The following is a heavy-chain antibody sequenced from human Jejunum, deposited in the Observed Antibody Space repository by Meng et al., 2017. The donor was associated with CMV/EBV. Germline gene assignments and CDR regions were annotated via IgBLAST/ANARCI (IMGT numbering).Heavy chain of an antibody. CDR2: ISVGGTYI. Sequence: SNYEMNWVRQGPGKGLEWVSYISVGGTYIHYTDSVKGRFTISRDDAKNSLYLQMNSLRAEDTAVYYCAREPPDRSSSSTSPVSDYWGQGTRVTVSS. J-gene: IGHJ4*02. CDR3: AREPPDRSSSSTSPVSDY. V-gene: IGHV3-48*03. D-gene: IGHD2-2*01. CDR1: SNYE.